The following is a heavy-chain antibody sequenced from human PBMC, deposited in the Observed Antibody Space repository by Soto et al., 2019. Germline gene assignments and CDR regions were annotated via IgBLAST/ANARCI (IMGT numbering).Heavy chain of an antibody. CDR3: ARGFTLYPKDAFDI. CDR2: MNPNSGNT. D-gene: IGHD3-3*01. Sequence: ASVKVSCKASGYTFTSYDINWVRQATGQGLEWMGWMNPNSGNTGYAQKFQGRVTMTRNTSISTAYMELSSLRSEDTAVYYCARGFTLYPKDAFDIWGQGTMVTVSS. V-gene: IGHV1-8*01. CDR1: GYTFTSYD. J-gene: IGHJ3*02.